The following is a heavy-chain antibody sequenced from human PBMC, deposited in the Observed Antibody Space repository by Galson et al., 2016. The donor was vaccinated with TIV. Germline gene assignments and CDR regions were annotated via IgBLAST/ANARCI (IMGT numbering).Heavy chain of an antibody. CDR3: AHHDYNNFFAY. Sequence: VKPTQTLTLTCTFSGFSLSDTGVGVGWIRQPPGKALEWLARIDWDDDKFYSTSLRTRLTISKDTSKNQVVLTMTNMDPVDTATYYCAHHDYNNFFAYWGQGTLVTVSS. V-gene: IGHV2-70*12. CDR1: GFSLSDTGVG. D-gene: IGHD4-11*01. CDR2: IDWDDDK. J-gene: IGHJ4*02.